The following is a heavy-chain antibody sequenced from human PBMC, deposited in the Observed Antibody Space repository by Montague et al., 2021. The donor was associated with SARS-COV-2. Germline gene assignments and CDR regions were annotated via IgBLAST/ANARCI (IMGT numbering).Heavy chain of an antibody. D-gene: IGHD3-22*01. CDR3: ARGGYYDYDFDI. CDR1: GGSISSYY. Sequence: SETRSLTCTVSGGSISSYYFCWIRQPPGKGLEWIGYIYYSGSTNSNPSLKSRVTISVDTSKNQFSLRLSSVTAADTAVYYCARGGYYDYDFDIWGQGTMVTV. CDR2: IYYSGST. J-gene: IGHJ3*02. V-gene: IGHV4-59*01.